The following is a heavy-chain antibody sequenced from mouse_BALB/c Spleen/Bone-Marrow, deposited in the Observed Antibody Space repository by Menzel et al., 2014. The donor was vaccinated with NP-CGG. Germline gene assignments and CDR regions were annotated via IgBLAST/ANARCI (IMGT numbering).Heavy chain of an antibody. V-gene: IGHV1S81*02. J-gene: IGHJ2*01. Sequence: VQLQQSGAELVKPGASVKLSCKASGYTFXSYYMYWVKQRPGRGLEWIGEINPGNGGTNFNEKFKSKATLTVDKSSSTAYMQLSNLTSEDSAVYYCTRSTIITYFDYWGQGTTLTVSS. CDR2: INPGNGGT. CDR1: GYTFXSYY. CDR3: TRSTIITYFDY. D-gene: IGHD2-4*01.